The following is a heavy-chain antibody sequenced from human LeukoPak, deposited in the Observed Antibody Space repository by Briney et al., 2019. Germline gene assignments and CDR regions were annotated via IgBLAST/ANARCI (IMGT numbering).Heavy chain of an antibody. D-gene: IGHD4-17*01. CDR1: GDSISSNTYY. V-gene: IGHV4-39*01. CDR2: IYYSGST. J-gene: IGHJ4*02. CDR3: ARRGMTAVTTRSFDY. Sequence: SETLSLTCTVSGDSISSNTYYWDWLRQPLGKGLEWIGTIYYSGSTYYNPSLKSRVTISVDTSNNQFSLNLSSVTAADTAVYYCARRGMTAVTTRSFDYWGQGTLVTVSS.